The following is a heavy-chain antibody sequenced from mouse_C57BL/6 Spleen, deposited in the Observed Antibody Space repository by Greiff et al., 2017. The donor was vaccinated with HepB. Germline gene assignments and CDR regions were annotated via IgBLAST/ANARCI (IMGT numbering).Heavy chain of an antibody. D-gene: IGHD1-1*01. CDR2: INPNNGGT. V-gene: IGHV1-22*01. CDR3: ARSLYYYGSSYGY. CDR1: GYTFTDYN. Sequence: VHVKQSGPELVKPGASVKMSCKASGYTFTDYNMHWVKQSHGKSLEWIGYINPNNGGTSYNQKFKGKATLTVNKSSSTAYMELRSLTSEDSAVYYCARSLYYYGSSYGYWGQGTTLTVSS. J-gene: IGHJ2*01.